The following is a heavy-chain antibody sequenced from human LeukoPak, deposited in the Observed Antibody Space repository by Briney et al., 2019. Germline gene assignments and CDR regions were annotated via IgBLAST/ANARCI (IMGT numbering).Heavy chain of an antibody. V-gene: IGHV3-30*04. J-gene: IGHJ4*02. D-gene: IGHD5-12*01. CDR2: ISYDGSNK. CDR3: ARDQLAYSGYDTLFDY. CDR1: GFTFNSYA. Sequence: PGRSLRLSCAASGFTFNSYAIHWVRQAPGKGLEWVAVISYDGSNKYYADSVKGRFTISRDNSKNTLYLQLNSLRPGDTAVYYCARDQLAYSGYDTLFDYWGQGTLVTVSS.